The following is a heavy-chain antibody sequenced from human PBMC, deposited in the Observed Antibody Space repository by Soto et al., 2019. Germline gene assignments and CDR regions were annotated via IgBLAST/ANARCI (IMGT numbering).Heavy chain of an antibody. Sequence: QVQLVESGGGVVQPGRSLRLSCAASGFTFSSYGMHWVRQAPGKGLEWVAVIWNDGSEKYYEDSVKGRFTISRANSKSTLYLQMNSLRDEDTAVYYCARASLGRGYDLDYWGQGTLVTVSS. V-gene: IGHV3-33*01. CDR2: IWNDGSEK. CDR3: ARASLGRGYDLDY. J-gene: IGHJ4*02. D-gene: IGHD5-12*01. CDR1: GFTFSSYG.